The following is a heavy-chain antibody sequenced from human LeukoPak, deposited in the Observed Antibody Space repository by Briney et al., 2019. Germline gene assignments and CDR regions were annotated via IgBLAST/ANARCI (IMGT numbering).Heavy chain of an antibody. CDR3: AKAVDAILPDAFDI. CDR1: GFIVSSNY. Sequence: AGGSLRPSCSASGFIVSSNYMGWVRQAPGKGLEWVSTLSGSGPSTHYADSVKGRLTISRDNSKSTLYLQMNSLRAEDTAVYYCAKAVDAILPDAFDIWGQGTMVTVSS. J-gene: IGHJ3*02. CDR2: LSGSGPST. V-gene: IGHV3-23*01. D-gene: IGHD2-15*01.